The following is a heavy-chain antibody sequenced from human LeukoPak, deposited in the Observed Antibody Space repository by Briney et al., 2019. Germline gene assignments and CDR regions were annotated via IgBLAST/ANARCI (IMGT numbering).Heavy chain of an antibody. CDR1: GGSFSGYY. J-gene: IGHJ4*02. D-gene: IGHD4-17*01. V-gene: IGHV4-34*01. CDR2: INHSGST. CDR3: SGGRGTVFNRSYLI. Sequence: SETLSLTCAVYGGSFSGYYWSWIRQPPGKGLEWIGEINHSGSTKYNAAPMRRGTISSGTSMKQSPLMLSSVTAADTAVIYCSGGRGTVFNRSYLIWGQGTLVTVPS.